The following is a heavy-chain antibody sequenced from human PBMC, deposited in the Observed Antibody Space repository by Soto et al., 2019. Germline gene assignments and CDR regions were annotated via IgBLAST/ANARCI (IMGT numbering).Heavy chain of an antibody. J-gene: IGHJ6*02. CDR3: AKDLVGGVRYYYGMDV. CDR2: ISYDGSQK. D-gene: IGHD1-26*01. Sequence: SLTLSCEASGFSFSSYGMHWVRQAPGKGLEWVAVISYDGSQKYYADSVKGRFTISRDNSKNTLYLQMNSLRAEDKAVYYCAKDLVGGVRYYYGMDVWGQGTTVTVSS. CDR1: GFSFSSYG. V-gene: IGHV3-30*18.